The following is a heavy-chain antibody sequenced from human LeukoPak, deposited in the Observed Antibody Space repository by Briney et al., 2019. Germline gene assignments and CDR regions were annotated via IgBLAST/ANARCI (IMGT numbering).Heavy chain of an antibody. CDR2: VRDDGSSQ. CDR3: TKGQLWASGRAFDI. J-gene: IGHJ3*02. CDR1: GFTFSSYG. D-gene: IGHD3-16*01. Sequence: GGSLRLSCAASGFTFSSYGMHWVRQAPGKGLDWVAFVRDDGSSQKYAATVKGRFTTSRDNSKNTLYLQMNNLRPEDTAVYYCTKGQLWASGRAFDIWGQGTMVTVSS. V-gene: IGHV3-30*02.